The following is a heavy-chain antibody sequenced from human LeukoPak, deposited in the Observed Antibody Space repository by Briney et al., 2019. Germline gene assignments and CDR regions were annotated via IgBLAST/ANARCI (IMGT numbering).Heavy chain of an antibody. CDR2: IYWNDDK. CDR1: GFSLITRGAG. V-gene: IGHV2-5*01. D-gene: IGHD6-13*01. Sequence: SAPTLLHPTPTLTLTFTFSGFSLITRGAGVGWIRQPPVKALEWLTLIYWNDDKRYSPSLKSRLTITKDTSKNQVVLTMTNMDPVDTATYYCAHILATAGTPWFDPWGQGTLVTVSS. CDR3: AHILATAGTPWFDP. J-gene: IGHJ5*02.